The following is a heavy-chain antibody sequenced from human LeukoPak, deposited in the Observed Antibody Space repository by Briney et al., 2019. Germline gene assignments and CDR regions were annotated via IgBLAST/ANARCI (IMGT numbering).Heavy chain of an antibody. J-gene: IGHJ5*02. CDR3: ARAGRAAADNWFDP. D-gene: IGHD6-13*01. CDR1: GGSLSSGSYY. Sequence: PSETLSLTCTVSGGSLSSGSYYWRWIRQPPGRGREGIVYIYYSGSTNYNPSLKSRVTISVDTSKNQFSLKLSSVTAADTAVYYCARAGRAAADNWFDPWGQGTLVTVSS. CDR2: IYYSGST. V-gene: IGHV4-61*01.